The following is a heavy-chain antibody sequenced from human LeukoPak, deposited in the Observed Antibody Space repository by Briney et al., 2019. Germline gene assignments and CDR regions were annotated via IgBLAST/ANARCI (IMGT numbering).Heavy chain of an antibody. Sequence: GGSLRLSCSASGFTFSSYGMHWVRQAPGKGLEYVSAISSNGGSTYYADSVKVRFTISNDDSKNTLYLQMSSLRAEDTAVYYCVKDRRYSSNWYYFDYWGQGTLVIVSS. CDR1: GFTFSSYG. V-gene: IGHV3-64D*09. J-gene: IGHJ4*02. CDR2: ISSNGGST. CDR3: VKDRRYSSNWYYFDY. D-gene: IGHD6-13*01.